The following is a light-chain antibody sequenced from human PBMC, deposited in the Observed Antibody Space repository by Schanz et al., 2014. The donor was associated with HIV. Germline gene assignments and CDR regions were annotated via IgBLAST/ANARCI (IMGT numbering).Light chain of an antibody. V-gene: IGLV2-8*01. CDR3: SSYAGSNTVV. CDR2: EVN. CDR1: SSDVGGYNY. J-gene: IGLJ2*01. Sequence: QSALTQPPSASGSPGQSVTISCTGTSSDVGGYNYVSWYQQHPGKAPKLIISEVNKRPSGVPDRFSGSKSGNTASLTVSGLQADDEADYYCSSYAGSNTVVFGGGTKVTVL.